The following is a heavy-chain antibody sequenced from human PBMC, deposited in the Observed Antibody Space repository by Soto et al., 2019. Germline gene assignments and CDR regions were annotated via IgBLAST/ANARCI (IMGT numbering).Heavy chain of an antibody. CDR2: IYWDDDK. V-gene: IGHV2-5*02. Sequence: QITLKESGPTLVKPTQTLTLTCTFSGFSLSTSGVGVGWIRQPPGKALEWLALIYWDDDKRYSPSLKSRLTIPKDTSNNQVVLTMTNMDPVDTATYYCAHNYGARSGSWYRRFDPWGQGTLVTVSS. CDR1: GFSLSTSGVG. D-gene: IGHD6-13*01. J-gene: IGHJ5*02. CDR3: AHNYGARSGSWYRRFDP.